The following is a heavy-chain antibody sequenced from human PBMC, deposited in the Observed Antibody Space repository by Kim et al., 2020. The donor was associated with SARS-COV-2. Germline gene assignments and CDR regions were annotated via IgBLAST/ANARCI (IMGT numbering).Heavy chain of an antibody. CDR1: GGSINTYY. J-gene: IGHJ3*02. V-gene: IGHV4-59*08. D-gene: IGHD6-13*01. Sequence: SETLSLTCTVSGGSINTYYWSWIRQPPGKGLEWIGYMYYSGSTNYNPSLKSRVTISVDTSKNHSSLKLSSVTAADTAVYCCARHASSSFTLDAFDIWGQGTMVTVSS. CDR3: ARHASSSFTLDAFDI. CDR2: MYYSGST.